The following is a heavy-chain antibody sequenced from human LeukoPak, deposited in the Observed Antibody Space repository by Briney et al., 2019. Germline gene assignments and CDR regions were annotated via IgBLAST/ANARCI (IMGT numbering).Heavy chain of an antibody. CDR3: ARGDQYYDFWSGYKTSNFDY. CDR2: MYPVDADT. D-gene: IGHD3-3*01. CDR1: GYSVTSYG. Sequence: GESRKISCKGSGYSVTSYGIGWVRKVPGKGLEWMGIMYPVDADTRYSPSFKGQVTISADKSISTAYLQWSSLKASDTAMYYCARGDQYYDFWSGYKTSNFDYWGQGTLVTVSS. V-gene: IGHV5-51*01. J-gene: IGHJ4*02.